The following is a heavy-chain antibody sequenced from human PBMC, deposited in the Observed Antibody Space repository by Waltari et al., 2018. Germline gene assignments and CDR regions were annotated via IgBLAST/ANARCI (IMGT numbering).Heavy chain of an antibody. CDR1: GYTFTGYY. J-gene: IGHJ3*02. V-gene: IGHV1-2*06. CDR2: INPNSGGT. CDR3: ARDHIAAAGTDDAFDI. Sequence: QVQLVQSGAEVKKPGASVKVSCKASGYTFTGYYMHWVRQAPGQGLEWMGRINPNSGGTNYAQKFQGRVTMTRDTSISTAYMELSRLRSDDTAVYYCARDHIAAAGTDDAFDIWGQGTMVTVSS. D-gene: IGHD6-13*01.